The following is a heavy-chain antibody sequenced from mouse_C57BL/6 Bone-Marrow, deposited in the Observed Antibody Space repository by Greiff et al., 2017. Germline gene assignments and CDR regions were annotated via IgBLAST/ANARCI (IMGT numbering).Heavy chain of an antibody. Sequence: EVMLVASGGGLVQPGGSLKLSCAASGFTFSDYYMYWVRQTPEKRLEWVAYISNGGGSTYYPDTVKGRFTISRDNAKNTLYLQMSRLKSEDTAMYYCARHHYGPFAYWGQGTLVTVSA. CDR3: ARHHYGPFAY. D-gene: IGHD1-2*01. CDR1: GFTFSDYY. V-gene: IGHV5-12*01. J-gene: IGHJ3*01. CDR2: ISNGGGST.